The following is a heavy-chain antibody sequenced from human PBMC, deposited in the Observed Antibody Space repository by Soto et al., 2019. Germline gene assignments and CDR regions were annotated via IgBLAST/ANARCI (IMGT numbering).Heavy chain of an antibody. J-gene: IGHJ4*02. D-gene: IGHD5-18*01. CDR1: GFTFSSYA. Sequence: GGSLRLSCAASGFTFSSYAMHWVRQAPGKGLEWVAVISYDGSNKYYADSVKGRFLISRDNSKNTLYLQMNSLRAEDTAVYYCAGGYSYGCFDYWGQGTLVTVSS. V-gene: IGHV3-30-3*01. CDR3: AGGYSYGCFDY. CDR2: ISYDGSNK.